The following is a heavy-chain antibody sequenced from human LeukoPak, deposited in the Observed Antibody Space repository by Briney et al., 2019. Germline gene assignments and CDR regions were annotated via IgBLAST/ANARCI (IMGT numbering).Heavy chain of an antibody. J-gene: IGHJ4*02. V-gene: IGHV1-46*01. CDR3: ARGSRPVYNLLTGKRYFDY. CDR2: INPSGGST. D-gene: IGHD3-9*01. CDR1: GYTFTTYY. Sequence: ASVKVSCKASGYTFTTYYVHWVRQAPGQGPEWMGIINPSGGSTTYAQKFRGRLTMTRDMSTGTVYMELSSLRSEDTAVYYCARGSRPVYNLLTGKRYFDYWGQGTLLTVSS.